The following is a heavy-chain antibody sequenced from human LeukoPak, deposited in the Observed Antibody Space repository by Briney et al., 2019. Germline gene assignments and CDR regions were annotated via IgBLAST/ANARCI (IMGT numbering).Heavy chain of an antibody. J-gene: IGHJ5*02. CDR1: GSTFSSYG. CDR2: ISYDGSNK. V-gene: IGHV3-30*18. Sequence: PGGSLRLSCAASGSTFSSYGMHWVRQAPGKGLEWVAVISYDGSNKYYADSVKGRFTISRDNSKNTLYLQMNSLRAEDTAVYYCAKGPRGYSYGYMWFDPWGQGTLVTVSS. D-gene: IGHD5-18*01. CDR3: AKGPRGYSYGYMWFDP.